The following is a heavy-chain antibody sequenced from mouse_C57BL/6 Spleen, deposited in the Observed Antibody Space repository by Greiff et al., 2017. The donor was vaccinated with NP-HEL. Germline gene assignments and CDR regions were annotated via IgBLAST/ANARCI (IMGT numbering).Heavy chain of an antibody. CDR1: GYSFTDYY. D-gene: IGHD1-1*02. J-gene: IGHJ2*01. Sequence: EVHLVESGPELVKPGASVKISCKASGYSFTDYYMNWVKQSHGKSLEWIGVINPKYGTTSYNQKFKGKATLTVDQSSSTAYMQLNSLTSEDSAVYYCARGDYGYFDYWGQGTTLTVSS. V-gene: IGHV1-39*01. CDR3: ARGDYGYFDY. CDR2: INPKYGTT.